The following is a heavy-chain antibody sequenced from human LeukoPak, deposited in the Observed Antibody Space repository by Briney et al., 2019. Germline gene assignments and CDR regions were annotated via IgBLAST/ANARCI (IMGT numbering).Heavy chain of an antibody. J-gene: IGHJ4*02. CDR1: GYSFTSYW. V-gene: IGHV5-51*01. CDR3: ARGAMVRGVIYNFDY. D-gene: IGHD3-10*01. CDR2: IYPGDSDT. Sequence: GESLKISCKGSGYSFTSYWIGWVRQMPGKGLEWMGIIYPGDSDTRYSPSFQGQVTISADKSISTAYLQWSSLKASDTAMYYCARGAMVRGVIYNFDYWGQGTLVTVSS.